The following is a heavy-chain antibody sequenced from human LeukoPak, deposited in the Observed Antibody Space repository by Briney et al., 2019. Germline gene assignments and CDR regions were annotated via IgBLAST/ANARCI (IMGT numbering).Heavy chain of an antibody. CDR1: GGTFSSYA. J-gene: IGHJ6*03. CDR2: IIPIFGTA. CDR3: AVMVRGVIRYYYYYMDV. V-gene: IGHV1-69*05. Sequence: SSVKVSCKASGGTFSSYAIGWVRQAPGQGLEWMGRIIPIFGTANYAQKFQGRVTITTDESTSTAYMELSSLRSEDTAVYYCAVMVRGVIRYYYYYMDVWGKGTTVTVSS. D-gene: IGHD3-10*01.